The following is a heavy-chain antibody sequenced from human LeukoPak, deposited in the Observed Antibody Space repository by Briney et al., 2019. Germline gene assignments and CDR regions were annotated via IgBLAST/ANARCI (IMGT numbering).Heavy chain of an antibody. V-gene: IGHV4-39*01. CDR3: ARRVIVVPAAINWFDP. D-gene: IGHD2-2*01. Sequence: SETLSLTCTVSGGSISSSSYYWGWIRQPPGKGLEWIGSIYYSGSTYYNPSLKSRVTISVDTSKNQFSLKLSSVTAADTAVYYCARRVIVVPAAINWFDPWGQGTLVTVSS. CDR1: GGSISSSSYY. CDR2: IYYSGST. J-gene: IGHJ5*02.